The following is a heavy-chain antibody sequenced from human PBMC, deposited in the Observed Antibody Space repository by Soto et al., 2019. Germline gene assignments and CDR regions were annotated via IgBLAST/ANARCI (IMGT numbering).Heavy chain of an antibody. V-gene: IGHV4-59*01. D-gene: IGHD4-17*01. J-gene: IGHJ6*03. CDR3: AGDAGGDYVISCMDV. CDR1: GGSISSYY. Sequence: QEQLQESGPGLVKPSETLSLTCTVSGGSISSYYWCWIRQPPGKGLEWIGYIYYSGSTNYNLSLRSRVTISVDTSKIRFRLKLSSVTAADTAVYYCAGDAGGDYVISCMDVWGKGTTVTVSS. CDR2: IYYSGST.